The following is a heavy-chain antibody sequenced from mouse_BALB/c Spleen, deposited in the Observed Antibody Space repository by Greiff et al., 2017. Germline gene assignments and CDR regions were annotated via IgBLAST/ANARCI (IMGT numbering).Heavy chain of an antibody. Sequence: EVHLVESGGGLVQPGGSLKLSCAASGFTFSSYGMSWVRQTPDKRLELVATINSNGGSTYYPDSVKGRFTISRDNAKNTLYLQMSSLKSEDTAMYYCASITTAKTYWGQGTLVTVSA. CDR2: INSNGGST. V-gene: IGHV5-6-3*01. CDR3: ASITTAKTY. CDR1: GFTFSSYG. J-gene: IGHJ3*01. D-gene: IGHD1-2*01.